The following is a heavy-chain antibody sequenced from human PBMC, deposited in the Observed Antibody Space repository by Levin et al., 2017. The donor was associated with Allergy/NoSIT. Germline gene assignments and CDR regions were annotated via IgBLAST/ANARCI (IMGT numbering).Heavy chain of an antibody. V-gene: IGHV3-23*01. J-gene: IGHJ4*02. CDR2: ISGSGGST. CDR1: GFTFSSYA. D-gene: IGHD1-26*01. CDR3: AATIGSRGPFDY. Sequence: AGGSLRLSCAASGFTFSSYAMSWVRQAPGKGLEWVSAISGSGGSTYYADSVKGRFTISRDNSKNTLYLQMNSLRAEDTAVYYCAATIGSRGPFDYWGQGTLVTVSS.